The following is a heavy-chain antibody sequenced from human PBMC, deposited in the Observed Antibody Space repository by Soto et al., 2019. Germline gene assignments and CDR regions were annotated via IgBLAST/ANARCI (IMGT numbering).Heavy chain of an antibody. CDR1: GFIFDDYG. CDR3: VRDEGFFDY. Sequence: EVQLVESGGGVVRPGGSLRLSCAASGFIFDDYGMTWVRQAPGKGLEWVSGINWNGGGTSYADSVKGRFTVSRDNAKNSLYLQMSSLRAEDTALYYCVRDEGFFDYWGQGTLVTVSS. CDR2: INWNGGGT. V-gene: IGHV3-20*04. J-gene: IGHJ4*02.